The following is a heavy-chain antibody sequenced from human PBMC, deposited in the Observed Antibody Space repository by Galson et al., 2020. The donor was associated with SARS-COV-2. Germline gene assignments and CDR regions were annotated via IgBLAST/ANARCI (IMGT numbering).Heavy chain of an antibody. CDR3: ARLGGYSGYDYFPYYYYYMDV. CDR1: GYTFTSYG. V-gene: IGHV1-18*01. Sequence: ASVKVSCKASGYTFTSYGISWVRQAPGQGLEWMGWISAYNGNTNYAQKLQGRVTMTTDTSTSTAYMELRSLRSDDTAVYYCARLGGYSGYDYFPYYYYYMDVWGKGTTVTISS. CDR2: ISAYNGNT. D-gene: IGHD5-12*01. J-gene: IGHJ6*03.